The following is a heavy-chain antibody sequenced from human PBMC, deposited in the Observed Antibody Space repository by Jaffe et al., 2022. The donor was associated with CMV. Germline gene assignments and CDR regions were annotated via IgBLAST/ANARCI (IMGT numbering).Heavy chain of an antibody. J-gene: IGHJ5*02. CDR1: GYRFSSYW. V-gene: IGHV5-51*01. D-gene: IGHD2-2*01. CDR3: ARLNMPETWFDP. Sequence: EVQLVQSGAEVKKPGESLKISCKGSGYRFSSYWIAWVRQMPGKGLEWMGIIYPGDSDTRYSPSFQGQVTISADNSITTAYLQWSSLKASDTAMYYCARLNMPETWFDPWGQGTLVAVSS. CDR2: IYPGDSDT.